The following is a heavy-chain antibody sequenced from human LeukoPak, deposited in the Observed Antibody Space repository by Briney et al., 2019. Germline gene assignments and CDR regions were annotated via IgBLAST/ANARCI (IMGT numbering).Heavy chain of an antibody. J-gene: IGHJ3*02. D-gene: IGHD6-13*01. CDR3: ARDSGRVAAGNDAFGI. CDR2: IIPFFGTT. CDR1: GGTFSSFA. Sequence: ASVKVSCKASGGTFSSFAISWVRQAPGQGLEWMGGIIPFFGTTNYAQKFQGRVTITADESTNTPYMELSSLRFEDTAVYYCARDSGRVAAGNDAFGIWGQGTMVTVSS. V-gene: IGHV1-69*13.